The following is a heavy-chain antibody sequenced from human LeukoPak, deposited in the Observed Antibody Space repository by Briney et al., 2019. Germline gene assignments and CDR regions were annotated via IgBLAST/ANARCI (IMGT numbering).Heavy chain of an antibody. Sequence: SVKVSCKASGGTFSSYAISWVRQAPGQGLEWMGRIIPIFGTANYAQKLQGRVTITTDESASTAYMELSSLRSEDTAVYYCARTEMATISGVYYYYYYMDVWGKGTTVTVSS. CDR3: ARTEMATISGVYYYYYYMDV. CDR2: IIPIFGTA. V-gene: IGHV1-69*05. D-gene: IGHD5-24*01. J-gene: IGHJ6*03. CDR1: GGTFSSYA.